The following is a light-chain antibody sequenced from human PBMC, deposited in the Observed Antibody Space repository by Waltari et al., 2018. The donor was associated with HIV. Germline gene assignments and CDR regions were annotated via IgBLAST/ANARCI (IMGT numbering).Light chain of an antibody. J-gene: IGLJ2*01. V-gene: IGLV1-36*01. CDR2: HND. CDR1: RSNIGSHA. Sequence: QSVLTQSPSVSEPPGPRVTIPCPGSRSNIGSHAVTWIRQYPGNPPKLLVYHNDLIISRFFDGFSTSKSGASASLAINDRQSEDDSLYYWATWDDDMNDLLFGGGLRGPS. CDR3: ATWDDDMNDLL.